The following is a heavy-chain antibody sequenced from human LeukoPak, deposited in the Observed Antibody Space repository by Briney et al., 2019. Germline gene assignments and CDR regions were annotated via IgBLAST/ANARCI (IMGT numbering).Heavy chain of an antibody. J-gene: IGHJ4*02. CDR2: IKPDGSEI. V-gene: IGHV3-7*01. CDR1: GFTFSSYW. Sequence: GGSLRLSCAASGFTFSSYWMSWVRQAPEKGLEWVAKIKPDGSEIYHVDSVQGRFTISRDNAKNSLYLQMNSLRVEDTAVYYCATSRFYLESWGQGTLVTVSS. CDR3: ATSRFYLES.